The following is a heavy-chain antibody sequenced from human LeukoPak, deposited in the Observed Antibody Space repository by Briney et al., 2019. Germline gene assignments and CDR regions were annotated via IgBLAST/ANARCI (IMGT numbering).Heavy chain of an antibody. Sequence: WASLKVSCKASGYTFTGYYMHWVRQAPGQGLEWMGWINPDSGATNYAQRFQGRVTMTRDTSISTAYMELSRLRSDDTALYYCARSEMADYWGQGTLVTVSP. CDR1: GYTFTGYY. V-gene: IGHV1-2*02. CDR3: ARSEMADY. J-gene: IGHJ4*02. CDR2: INPDSGAT. D-gene: IGHD1-14*01.